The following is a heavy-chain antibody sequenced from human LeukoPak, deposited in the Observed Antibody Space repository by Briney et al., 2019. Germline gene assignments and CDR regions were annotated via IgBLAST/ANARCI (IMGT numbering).Heavy chain of an antibody. V-gene: IGHV3-48*01. CDR3: ARSSGYPYFDY. D-gene: IGHD3-22*01. Sequence: GGSLRLSCAASGFTFSSYSMSWVRQAPGKGLEWVSYIGGSSSPIYYADSVKGRFTISRDNAKNSLFLQMSSLRVEDTAVYYCARSSGYPYFDYWGQGTLSPSPQ. CDR2: IGGSSSPI. J-gene: IGHJ4*02. CDR1: GFTFSSYS.